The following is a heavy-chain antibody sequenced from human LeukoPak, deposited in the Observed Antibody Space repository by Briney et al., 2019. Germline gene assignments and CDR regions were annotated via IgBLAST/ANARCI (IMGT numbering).Heavy chain of an antibody. CDR1: GFTFSSYA. V-gene: IGHV3-30-3*01. D-gene: IGHD2-2*01. CDR3: ARDRAGVPAAPGDY. J-gene: IGHJ4*02. Sequence: GGSLRLSCAAAGFTFSSYATHWVRQAPGKGLEWVAVISYDGSNKYYADSVKGRFTISRDNSKNTLYLQMNGLRAEDTAVYYCARDRAGVPAAPGDYWGQGTLVTVSS. CDR2: ISYDGSNK.